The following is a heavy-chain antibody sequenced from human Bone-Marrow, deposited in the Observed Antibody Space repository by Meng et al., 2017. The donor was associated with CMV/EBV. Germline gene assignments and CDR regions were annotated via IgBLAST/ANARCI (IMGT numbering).Heavy chain of an antibody. D-gene: IGHD2-2*02. J-gene: IGHJ6*02. CDR2: TYYRSKWYN. CDR1: GDSVSSNSAA. Sequence: SQTLSLTGAISGDSVSSNSAAWNWIRQSPSRGLEWLGRTYYRSKWYNDYAVSVKSRITINPDTSKNQFSLQLNSVTPEDTAVYYCARDRYCSSTSCYTGGVSNYYYGMDVWGQGTTVTVSS. V-gene: IGHV6-1*01. CDR3: ARDRYCSSTSCYTGGVSNYYYGMDV.